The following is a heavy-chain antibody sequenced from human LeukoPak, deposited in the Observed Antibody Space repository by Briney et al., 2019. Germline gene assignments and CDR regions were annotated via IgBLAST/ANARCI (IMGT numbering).Heavy chain of an antibody. J-gene: IGHJ4*02. D-gene: IGHD3-16*01. CDR1: GXSVSSNSVA. V-gene: IGHV6-1*01. CDR3: ARASRGGLDY. CDR2: TYYRSRWYN. Sequence: SQSLSLTCAISGXSVSSNSVAWNWIGQSPSRGLEWLGRTYYRSRWYNDYAVSLKSRITINPDTSKNQFSLQLNSVTPEDTAVYYCARASRGGLDYWGQGTLVTVSS.